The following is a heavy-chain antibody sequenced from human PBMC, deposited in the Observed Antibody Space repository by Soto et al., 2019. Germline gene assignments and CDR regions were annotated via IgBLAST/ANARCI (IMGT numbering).Heavy chain of an antibody. CDR3: ARQCSRTSCRYYYAMDV. CDR1: GYSFTSYW. V-gene: IGHV5-51*01. Sequence: PGESLKISCKGSGYSFTSYWIGWVRQMPGKGLEWMGIIYPGDSDTRYSPSFQGQVTISADKSISTAYLQWSSLKASDTAMYYCARQCSRTSCRYYYAMDVWGQGTTVTVSS. CDR2: IYPGDSDT. J-gene: IGHJ6*02. D-gene: IGHD2-2*01.